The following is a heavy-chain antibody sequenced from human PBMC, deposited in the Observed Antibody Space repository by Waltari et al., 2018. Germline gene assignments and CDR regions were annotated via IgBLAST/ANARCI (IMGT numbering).Heavy chain of an antibody. CDR3: AREPLYSSGFDY. J-gene: IGHJ4*02. CDR1: GGSLSSSY. Sequence: QVQLQESGPGLAKPSATLSLTCTVPGGSLSSSYWSWIRQPPGKGLEWIGYIYYSGSTNYNPSLKSRVTISVDTSKNQFSLKLSSVTAADMAVYYCAREPLYSSGFDYWGQGTLVTVSS. D-gene: IGHD6-19*01. CDR2: IYYSGST. V-gene: IGHV4-59*01.